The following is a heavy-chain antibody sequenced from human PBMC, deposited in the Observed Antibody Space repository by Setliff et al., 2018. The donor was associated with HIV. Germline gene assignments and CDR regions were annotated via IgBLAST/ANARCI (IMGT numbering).Heavy chain of an antibody. J-gene: IGHJ4*02. CDR3: ARIYDYGSYYFDY. CDR2: IYYSGST. Sequence: KTSETLSLTCTVSGGSISSYFWSWVRQPPGKGLEWIGYIYYSGSTNYNPSPKSRVTMSVDTFKNQFSLKLSSVTAADTAVYYCARIYDYGSYYFDYWGQGTLVTVSS. CDR1: GGSISSYF. V-gene: IGHV4-59*01. D-gene: IGHD4-17*01.